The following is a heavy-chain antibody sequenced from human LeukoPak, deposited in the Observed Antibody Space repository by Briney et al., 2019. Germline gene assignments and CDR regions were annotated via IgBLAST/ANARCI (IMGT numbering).Heavy chain of an antibody. D-gene: IGHD5-12*01. CDR2: IIPIFGTA. V-gene: IGHV1-69*13. J-gene: IGHJ4*02. CDR1: GGTFSSYA. Sequence: SVKVSCKASGGTFSSYAISWVRQAPGQGLEWMGGIIPIFGTANYAQKFQGRVTITADESTSTAYMELSSLRSEDTAAYYCARGAGGYSGYDAHYYFDYWGQGTLVTVSS. CDR3: ARGAGGYSGYDAHYYFDY.